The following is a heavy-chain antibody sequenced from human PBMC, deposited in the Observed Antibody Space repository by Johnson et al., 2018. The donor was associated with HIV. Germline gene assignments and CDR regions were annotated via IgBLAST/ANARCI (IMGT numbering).Heavy chain of an antibody. D-gene: IGHD3-16*01. V-gene: IGHV3-30-3*01. CDR1: GFTFSSYA. Sequence: QVQLVESGGSVVQPGGSLRLSCAASGFTFSSYAMHWVRQAPGKGLEWVAVISYDGSNKYYADSVKGRFTISRDNSKNTLYLQMNSLRAEDTAVYYCARPLGPPLWHDAFDIWGQGTMVTVSS. CDR3: ARPLGPPLWHDAFDI. J-gene: IGHJ3*02. CDR2: ISYDGSNK.